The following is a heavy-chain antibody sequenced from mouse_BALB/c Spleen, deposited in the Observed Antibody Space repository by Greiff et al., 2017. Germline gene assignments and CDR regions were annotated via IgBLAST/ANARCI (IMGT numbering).Heavy chain of an antibody. CDR1: GYTFSSYW. CDR2: ILPGSGST. Sequence: QVQLKESGAELMKPGASVKISCKATGYTFSSYWIEWVKQRPGHGLEWIGEILPGSGSTNYNEKFKGKATFTADTSSNTAYMQLSSLTSEDSAVYYCASPYYYYGRERYAMDYWGQGTSVTVSS. D-gene: IGHD1-1*01. J-gene: IGHJ4*01. V-gene: IGHV1-9*01. CDR3: ASPYYYYGRERYAMDY.